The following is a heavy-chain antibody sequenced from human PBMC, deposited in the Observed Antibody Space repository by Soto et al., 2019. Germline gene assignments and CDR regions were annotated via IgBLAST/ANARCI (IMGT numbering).Heavy chain of an antibody. V-gene: IGHV1-69*13. J-gene: IGHJ6*01. CDR3: AVSGARGVTFFEMDV. Sequence: SVKVCYKAYGGPFSSYAMSLVRQAPGQGLEWMGGIIPIFGTANYSQKFQGRVTITADESTSTAYMDLSSLRSEDTAVYYCAVSGARGVTFFEMDVWGQGTTVTVSS. CDR1: GGPFSSYA. CDR2: IIPIFGTA. D-gene: IGHD3-10*01.